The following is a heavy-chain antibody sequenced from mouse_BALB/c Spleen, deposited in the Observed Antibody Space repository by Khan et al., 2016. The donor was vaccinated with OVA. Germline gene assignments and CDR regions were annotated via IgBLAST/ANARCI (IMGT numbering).Heavy chain of an antibody. D-gene: IGHD2-10*01. CDR2: IYTVDGRS. Sequence: QVQLQQPGAELVQPGASVKLSCKTSGYTFTNYWVHWVQQRPGQGLEWLGVIYTVDGRSTNTENFENQATLTVDISSTTAYMQLSSLTSEDSAVYYCTRNAYFGNYFDYWGQGSTLTVAS. CDR1: GYTFTNYW. CDR3: TRNAYFGNYFDY. J-gene: IGHJ2*01. V-gene: IGHV1S81*02.